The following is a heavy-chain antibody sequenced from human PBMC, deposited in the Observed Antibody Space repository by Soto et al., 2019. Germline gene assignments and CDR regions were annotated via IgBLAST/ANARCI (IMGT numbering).Heavy chain of an antibody. CDR3: ARDPHLGIFGVVNQYGMDV. J-gene: IGHJ6*02. CDR2: ISSSGSTI. D-gene: IGHD3-3*01. V-gene: IGHV3-48*03. Sequence: GGSLRLSCAASGFNFSIYEMNWVRQAPGKGLEWVSYISSSGSTIYYADPVKCLVTISRDNAKNSLYLQMNSLRAEDTAVYYCARDPHLGIFGVVNQYGMDVWGQGTTVTVSS. CDR1: GFNFSIYE.